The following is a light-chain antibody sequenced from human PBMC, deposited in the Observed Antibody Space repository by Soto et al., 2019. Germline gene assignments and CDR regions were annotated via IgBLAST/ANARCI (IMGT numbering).Light chain of an antibody. CDR2: EVS. CDR1: SSDVGGYNY. V-gene: IGLV2-8*01. Sequence: QSALTQPPSASGSPGQSVTISCTGTSSDVGGYNYVSWYQQHPGKAPKLMIYEVSKRPSGVPDRFSGSKSGNTASLTVSGLQAEDDAGYYCSSYAGSNNLVVFGGGTKLTVL. J-gene: IGLJ2*01. CDR3: SSYAGSNNLVV.